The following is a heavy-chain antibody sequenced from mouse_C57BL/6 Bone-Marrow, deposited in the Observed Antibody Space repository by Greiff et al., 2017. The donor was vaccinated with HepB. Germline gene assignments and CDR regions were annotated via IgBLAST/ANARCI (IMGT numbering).Heavy chain of an antibody. J-gene: IGHJ3*01. CDR3: AREEGTWFAY. CDR2: INPPNGGT. CDR1: GYTFTDYY. Sequence: VQLQQSGPELVKPGASVKISCKASGYTFTDYYMNWVKQSHGKSLEWIGDINPPNGGTSYNQKFKGKATLTVDKSSSTAYMELRSLTSEDSAVYYCAREEGTWFAYWGQGTLVTVSA. V-gene: IGHV1-26*01.